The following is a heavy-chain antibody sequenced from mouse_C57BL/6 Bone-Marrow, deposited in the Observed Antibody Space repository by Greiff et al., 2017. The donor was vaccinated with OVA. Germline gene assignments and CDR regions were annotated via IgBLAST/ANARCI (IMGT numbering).Heavy chain of an antibody. CDR3: ARRTGCAMDY. D-gene: IGHD4-1*01. CDR2: ISNGGGST. CDR1: GFTFSDYY. J-gene: IGHJ4*01. Sequence: EVQRVESGGGLVQPGGSLKLSCAASGFTFSDYYMYWVRQTPEKRLEWVAYISNGGGSTYYPDTVKGRFTISRDNAKNTLYLQMSRLKSEDTAMYYCARRTGCAMDYWGQGTSVTVSS. V-gene: IGHV5-12*01.